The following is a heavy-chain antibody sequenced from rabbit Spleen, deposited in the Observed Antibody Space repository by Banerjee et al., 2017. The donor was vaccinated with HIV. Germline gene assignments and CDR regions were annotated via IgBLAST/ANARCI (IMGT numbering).Heavy chain of an antibody. CDR1: GFSLTSSDY. D-gene: IGHD8-1*01. CDR3: ASDSGTSFSTYCIDL. J-gene: IGHJ6*01. V-gene: IGHV1S40*01. CDR2: IAAGSSGFT. Sequence: QSLEESGGDLVKPGASLTLTCTTSGFSLTSSDYMCWVRQAPGKGLEWIACIAAGSSGFTYHATWAKARFTISKTSATTVTLHVTSLTAADTASDFGASDSGTSFSTYCIDLWGQGTLVTVS.